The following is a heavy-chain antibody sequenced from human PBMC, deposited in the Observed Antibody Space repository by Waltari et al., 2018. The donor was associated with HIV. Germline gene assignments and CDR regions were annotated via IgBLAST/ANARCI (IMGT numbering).Heavy chain of an antibody. CDR1: GGSISSSSYY. CDR3: ARPRGYCSGGSCYPGGMDV. J-gene: IGHJ6*02. D-gene: IGHD2-15*01. Sequence: QLQLQESGPGLVKPSETLSLTCTVSGGSISSSSYYWGWIRQPPGKGLEWIGSIYYSGSTYYNPSLKSRVTISVDTSKNQFSLKLSSVTAADTAVYYCARPRGYCSGGSCYPGGMDVWGQGTTVTVSS. V-gene: IGHV4-39*01. CDR2: IYYSGST.